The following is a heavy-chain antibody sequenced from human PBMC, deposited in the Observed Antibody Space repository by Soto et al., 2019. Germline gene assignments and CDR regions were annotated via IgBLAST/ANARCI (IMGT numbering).Heavy chain of an antibody. Sequence: SGKVSCKASGGTFSSYAISWVRQAPGQGLEWMGGIIPIFGTANYAQKFQGRVTITADESTSTAYMELSSLRSEDTAVYYCARDDIVVVPAAIRGYYYYGMDVWGQGTTVTVSS. D-gene: IGHD2-2*02. V-gene: IGHV1-69*13. CDR3: ARDDIVVVPAAIRGYYYYGMDV. CDR2: IIPIFGTA. J-gene: IGHJ6*02. CDR1: GGTFSSYA.